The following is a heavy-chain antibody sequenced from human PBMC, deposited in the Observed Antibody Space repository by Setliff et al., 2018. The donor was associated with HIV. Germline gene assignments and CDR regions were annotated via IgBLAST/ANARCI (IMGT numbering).Heavy chain of an antibody. D-gene: IGHD3-16*01. CDR2: INHSGST. V-gene: IGHV4-34*01. J-gene: IGHJ4*02. Sequence: SETLSLTCAVYGGSFSGYYWSWIRQPPGKGLEWIGEINHSGSTNYNPSLKSRVTASADTSKNQFSLKLRSVTAADTAVYYCARRGVMITFGGVYFNYWGQGTLVTVSS. CDR3: ARRGVMITFGGVYFNY. CDR1: GGSFSGYY.